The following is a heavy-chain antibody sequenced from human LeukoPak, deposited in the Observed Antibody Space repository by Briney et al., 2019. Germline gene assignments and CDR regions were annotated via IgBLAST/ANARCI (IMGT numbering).Heavy chain of an antibody. CDR3: ARDQGDGYNNYYYGMDV. J-gene: IGHJ6*02. D-gene: IGHD5-24*01. V-gene: IGHV1-46*01. CDR1: GYTFTSYY. Sequence: GASVKVSCKASGYTFTSYYMHWVRQAPGQGPEWMGIINPSGGSTSYAQKFQGRVTMTRDTSTSTVYMELSSLRSEDTAVYYCARDQGDGYNNYYYGMDVWGQGTTVTVSS. CDR2: INPSGGST.